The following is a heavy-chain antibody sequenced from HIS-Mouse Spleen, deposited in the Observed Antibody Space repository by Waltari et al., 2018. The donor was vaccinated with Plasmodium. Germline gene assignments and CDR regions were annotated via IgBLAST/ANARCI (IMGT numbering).Heavy chain of an antibody. CDR2: VNPNRGGT. CDR3: AVGRWLQPRDY. V-gene: IGHV1-2*02. Sequence: QVQLVPPGAEVKKPGASVKVSCTAYGYTFTGYSMHWVRQAPGQGLEWMGWVNPNRGGTNYAQKFQGRVTMTRDTSISTAYMELSRLRSDDTAVYYWAVGRWLQPRDYWGQGTLVTVSS. D-gene: IGHD5-12*01. CDR1: GYTFTGYS. J-gene: IGHJ4*02.